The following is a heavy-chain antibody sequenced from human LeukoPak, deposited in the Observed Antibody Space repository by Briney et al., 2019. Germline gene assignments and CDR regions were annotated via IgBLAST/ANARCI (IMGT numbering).Heavy chain of an antibody. J-gene: IGHJ4*02. V-gene: IGHV3-23*01. CDR1: GFTFSNYA. CDR3: PRQSYASGWNPFDY. D-gene: IGHD6-19*01. Sequence: GGSLRLSCAASGFTFSNYAMSWVRQAPGKGLEWVSTISGGGITTYYADSAKGRFTISRDNSKNTMFLQMNSLIADDTSVYYCPRQSYASGWNPFDYWGQGILVTVSS. CDR2: ISGGGITT.